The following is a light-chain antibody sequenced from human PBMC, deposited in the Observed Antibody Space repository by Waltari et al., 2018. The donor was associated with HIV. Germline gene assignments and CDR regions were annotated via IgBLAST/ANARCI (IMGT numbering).Light chain of an antibody. CDR3: QQYNSWPWT. CDR2: GTS. J-gene: IGKJ1*01. V-gene: IGKV3-15*01. CDR1: QRVDSN. Sequence: EIVLTQSPDTLSVSPGERVTLSCRASQRVDSNFAWYQQKPGQAPRLLIFGTSSRAAGITARSSGSGSETESTLTSSSLQSEECAVYYCQQYNSWPWTFGQGTKVEVK.